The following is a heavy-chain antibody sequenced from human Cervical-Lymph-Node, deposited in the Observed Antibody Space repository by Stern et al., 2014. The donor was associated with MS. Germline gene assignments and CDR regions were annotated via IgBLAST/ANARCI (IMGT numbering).Heavy chain of an antibody. Sequence: QVQLVQSGGGVVQTGRSLRLSCAASGFTFRSHGMHWVRQAPGKGLEWVAVIWDDGSNKYYAASVKGRFTISRDNSKNTLYLQMNSLRAEDTAVYYCARDGDGYSSGWTYYFDYWGQGTLVTVSS. V-gene: IGHV3-33*01. CDR1: GFTFRSHG. J-gene: IGHJ4*02. CDR3: ARDGDGYSSGWTYYFDY. CDR2: IWDDGSNK. D-gene: IGHD6-19*01.